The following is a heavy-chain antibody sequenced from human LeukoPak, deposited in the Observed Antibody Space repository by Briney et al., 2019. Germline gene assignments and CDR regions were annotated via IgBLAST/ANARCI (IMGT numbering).Heavy chain of an antibody. CDR2: IYQSGNT. V-gene: IGHV4-39*01. CDR1: GGSISSSNYY. D-gene: IGHD3-10*01. Sequence: KSSETLSLTCTVSGGSISSSNYYWGWIRQPPGKGLEWIGGIYQSGNTYYNPSLKSRVTIFVDTAKNQFSLRLNSVTAADTAVYYCARQIGAPGFDYWGQGTLVTVSS. J-gene: IGHJ4*02. CDR3: ARQIGAPGFDY.